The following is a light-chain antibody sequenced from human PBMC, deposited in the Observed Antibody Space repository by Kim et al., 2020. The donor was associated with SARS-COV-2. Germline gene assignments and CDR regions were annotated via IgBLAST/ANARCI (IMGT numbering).Light chain of an antibody. CDR2: GAS. Sequence: LSPGERVTHSCRASQSVDSNFLAWYQQRPGQAPRLLIYGASTRATGIPDRFSGSGSGTEFTLTISRLEPEDFAVFYCQQYANSRTFGQGTKVDIK. CDR3: QQYANSRT. V-gene: IGKV3-20*01. J-gene: IGKJ1*01. CDR1: QSVDSNF.